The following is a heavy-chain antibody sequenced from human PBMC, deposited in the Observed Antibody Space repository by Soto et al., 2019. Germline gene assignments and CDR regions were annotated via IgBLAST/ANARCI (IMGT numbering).Heavy chain of an antibody. Sequence: SETLSLTCTVSGGSVSSGSYYWSWIRQPPGKGLEWIGYIYYSGGTNYNPSLKSRVTISVDTSKNQFSLKLSSVTAADTAVYYCARGGGVTATFDYWGQGTLVTVSS. CDR1: GGSVSSGSYY. J-gene: IGHJ4*02. CDR2: IYYSGGT. V-gene: IGHV4-61*01. CDR3: ARGGGVTATFDY. D-gene: IGHD5-18*01.